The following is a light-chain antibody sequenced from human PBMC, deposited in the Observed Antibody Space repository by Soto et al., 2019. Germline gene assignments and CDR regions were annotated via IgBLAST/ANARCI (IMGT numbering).Light chain of an antibody. CDR3: MQALQTPLT. CDR2: LGS. CDR1: QSLLHSNGYNY. J-gene: IGKJ4*01. V-gene: IGKV2-28*01. Sequence: DIVMTQSPLSLPVTPGEPASISCRSSQSLLHSNGYNYLDWYLQKPGQSPQLLIYLGSNQASGVPDRFSGSGSGTDFTLKISRVEAEDFGVYYCMQALQTPLTFGGGTKVEIK.